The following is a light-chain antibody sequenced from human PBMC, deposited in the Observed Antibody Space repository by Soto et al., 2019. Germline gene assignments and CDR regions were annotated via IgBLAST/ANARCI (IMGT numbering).Light chain of an antibody. Sequence: QSVLTQPASVSWSPGHSIAISCTGTSSDVGGYNYVSWYQQHPGKAPKLLIYGVTNRPSGVSNRFSGSKSGNTASLTISGLQAEEEADYYCNSYTTSSNYVFGTGTKVTAL. CDR3: NSYTTSSNYV. V-gene: IGLV2-14*01. CDR1: SSDVGGYNY. CDR2: GVT. J-gene: IGLJ1*01.